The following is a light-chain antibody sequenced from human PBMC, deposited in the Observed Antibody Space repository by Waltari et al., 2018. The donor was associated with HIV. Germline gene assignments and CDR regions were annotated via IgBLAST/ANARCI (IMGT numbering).Light chain of an antibody. CDR2: EVS. V-gene: IGLV2-23*02. CDR1: SSDVGSYNL. CDR3: CSYAGSSTPFV. Sequence: QSALTQPASVSGSPGQSITISCTGTSSDVGSYNLVSWYQQYPGKVPKLIIYEVSKRPSGVSKRFSGSNSGNTASLTISGLQAEDEADYYCCSYAGSSTPFVFGTATKVTVL. J-gene: IGLJ1*01.